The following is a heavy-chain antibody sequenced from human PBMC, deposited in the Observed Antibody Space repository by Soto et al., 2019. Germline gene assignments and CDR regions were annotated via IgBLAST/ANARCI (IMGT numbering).Heavy chain of an antibody. CDR1: GGTFSSYA. Sequence: GASVKVCCKASGGTFSSYAISWARQTTGQGLEWMGGIIPIFGTANYAQKFQGRVTITADESTSTAYMELSSLRSEDTAVYYCARGGLLWFGDPRGMDVWGQGTTVTVSS. J-gene: IGHJ6*02. V-gene: IGHV1-69*13. CDR2: IIPIFGTA. CDR3: ARGGLLWFGDPRGMDV. D-gene: IGHD3-10*01.